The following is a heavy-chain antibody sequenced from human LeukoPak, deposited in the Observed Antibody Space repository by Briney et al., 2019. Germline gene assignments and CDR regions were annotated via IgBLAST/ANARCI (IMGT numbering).Heavy chain of an antibody. J-gene: IGHJ4*02. D-gene: IGHD6-19*01. CDR3: ARRSDSGWPNYFDF. CDR1: GFTFSDYY. V-gene: IGHV3-11*03. CDR2: ISSKSSFT. Sequence: GGSLRLSCAASGFTFSDYYMSWIRQAPGKGLEWVSYISSKSSFTNYADSVKGRVTISRDNAKDSLSLQMNSLRAEDTAVYYCARRSDSGWPNYFDFWGQGTLVTVSS.